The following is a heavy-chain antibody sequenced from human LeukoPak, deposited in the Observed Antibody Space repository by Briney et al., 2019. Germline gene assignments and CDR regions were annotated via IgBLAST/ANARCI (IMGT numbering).Heavy chain of an antibody. Sequence: GGSLRLSCAASGFTFSSNWMHWVRQAPGKGLVWVSRIKGDGSSTSYADSVKGRFTISRDNAKNTLYLQMSSLRAEDMAVYYCARDRGPRTGFMVREAYDYWGQGTLVIVSS. CDR2: IKGDGSST. CDR1: GFTFSSNW. CDR3: ARDRGPRTGFMVREAYDY. J-gene: IGHJ4*02. V-gene: IGHV3-74*01. D-gene: IGHD3-10*01.